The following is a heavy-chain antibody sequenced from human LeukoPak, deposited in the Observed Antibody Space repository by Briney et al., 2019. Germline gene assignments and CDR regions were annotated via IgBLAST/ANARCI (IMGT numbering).Heavy chain of an antibody. D-gene: IGHD1-1*01. Sequence: SETLSLTCTVSGGSISSSSYYWGWLRQPPGKGLEWIVSIYYSGSTYYNPSLKSRVTISVDTSKNQFSLKLSSVTAADTAVYYCARLGNWNGGQSDIGYDYWGQGTLVTVSS. J-gene: IGHJ4*02. CDR3: ARLGNWNGGQSDIGYDY. V-gene: IGHV4-39*01. CDR2: IYYSGST. CDR1: GGSISSSSYY.